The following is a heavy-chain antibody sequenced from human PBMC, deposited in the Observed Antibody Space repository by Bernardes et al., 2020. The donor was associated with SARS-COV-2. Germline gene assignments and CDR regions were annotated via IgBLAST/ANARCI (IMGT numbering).Heavy chain of an antibody. V-gene: IGHV3-23*01. D-gene: IGHD1-1*01. CDR3: ARQPSLSYFDN. CDR1: GFTISSCA. Sequence: VGSLILCCAACGFTISSCAMIWVREAPGKGLEWVSGVSASAGNTYYAGSVKGRFTISRDNSKNTLCLQMSSLRVEDTAIYYCARQPSLSYFDNWGQGALVTVSS. J-gene: IGHJ4*02. CDR2: VSASAGNT.